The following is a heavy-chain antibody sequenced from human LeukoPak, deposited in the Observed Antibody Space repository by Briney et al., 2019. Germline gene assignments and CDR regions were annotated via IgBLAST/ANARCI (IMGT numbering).Heavy chain of an antibody. CDR1: GYTFTSYG. CDR2: IIPIFGTA. V-gene: IGHV1-69*05. D-gene: IGHD6-13*01. Sequence: GATVKVSCKASGYTFTSYGISWVRQAPGQGLEWMGGIIPIFGTANYAQKFQGRVTITTDGSTSTAYMELSSLRSEDTAVYYCARDGGLGIAAAPAFDYWGQGTLVTVSS. CDR3: ARDGGLGIAAAPAFDY. J-gene: IGHJ4*02.